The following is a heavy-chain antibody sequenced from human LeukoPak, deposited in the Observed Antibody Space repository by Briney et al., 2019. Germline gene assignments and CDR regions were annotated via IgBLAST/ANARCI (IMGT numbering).Heavy chain of an antibody. Sequence: SETLSLTCAVYGGSFSGYYWSWIRQPPGKGLEWIGSIYYSGNTYYNPSLKSRLTIAVDTSRNQFSLKMSSVTAADTAVYYCATVGDNGGYYPFDYWGQGTLVTVSS. CDR1: GGSFSGYY. CDR2: IYYSGNT. V-gene: IGHV4-34*01. D-gene: IGHD4-17*01. J-gene: IGHJ4*02. CDR3: ATVGDNGGYYPFDY.